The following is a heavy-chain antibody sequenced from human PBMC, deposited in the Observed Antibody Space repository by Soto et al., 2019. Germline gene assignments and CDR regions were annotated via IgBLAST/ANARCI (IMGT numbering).Heavy chain of an antibody. CDR2: ISSSSSYT. J-gene: IGHJ4*02. V-gene: IGHV3-11*05. CDR3: AREGKGKLGAATRMGYFDY. D-gene: IGHD6-25*01. Sequence: QVQLVESGGGLVKPGGSLRLSCAASGFTFSDYYMSWIRQAPGKGLEWVSYISSSSSYTNYADSVKGRFTISRDNAKNXLXXQMNSLRAEDTAVYYCAREGKGKLGAATRMGYFDYWGQGTLVTVSS. CDR1: GFTFSDYY.